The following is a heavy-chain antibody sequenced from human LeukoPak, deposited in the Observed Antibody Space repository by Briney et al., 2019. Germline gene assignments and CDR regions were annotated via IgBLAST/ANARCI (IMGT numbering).Heavy chain of an antibody. D-gene: IGHD6-13*01. V-gene: IGHV1-2*02. CDR3: AREAYSSSPFDY. CDR1: GYTFTGYY. Sequence: ASVKVSCKASGYTFTGYYMHWVRQAPGQGLEWMGWINPNSGGTNYAQKFQGRVTMTRDTSISTAYMELSRLRSDDTAVYYCAREAYSSSPFDYWGQGTLVTVSS. J-gene: IGHJ4*02. CDR2: INPNSGGT.